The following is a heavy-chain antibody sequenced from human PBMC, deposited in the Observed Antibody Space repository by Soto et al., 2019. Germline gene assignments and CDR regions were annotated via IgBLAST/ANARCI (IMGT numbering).Heavy chain of an antibody. D-gene: IGHD4-17*01. CDR1: GFTVSSYL. J-gene: IGHJ4*02. Sequence: SLRLSCAASGFTVSSYLMHWVRQAPGKGLVWVSRINSDGSSTSFADSVKGRFTISRDNAKNTLYLQMNSLRAEDTAVYYCARVNYGDYGGVYDYWGQGTLVTAPQ. CDR2: INSDGSST. V-gene: IGHV3-74*01. CDR3: ARVNYGDYGGVYDY.